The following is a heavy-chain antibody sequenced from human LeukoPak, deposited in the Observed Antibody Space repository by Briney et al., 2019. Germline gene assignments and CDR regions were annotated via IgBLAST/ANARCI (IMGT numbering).Heavy chain of an antibody. CDR1: GGTFSSYA. J-gene: IGHJ3*02. V-gene: IGHV1-69*13. Sequence: SVKVSCKASGGTFSSYAISWVRQAPGQGLEWMGGIIPIFGTANYAQKFQGRVTITADESTSTAYMELSGLRSEDTPVYYCARGRASDAFDIWGQGTMVTVSS. CDR2: IIPIFGTA. D-gene: IGHD1-26*01. CDR3: ARGRASDAFDI.